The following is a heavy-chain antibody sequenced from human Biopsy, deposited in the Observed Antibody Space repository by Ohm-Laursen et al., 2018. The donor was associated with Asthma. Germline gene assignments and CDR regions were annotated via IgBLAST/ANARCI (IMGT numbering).Heavy chain of an antibody. CDR1: YGSITSGGYY. J-gene: IGHJ4*02. CDR3: ARAQDYYDSGGYYRSFDY. CDR2: IYYSGST. V-gene: IGHV4-31*03. Sequence: SETLSLTCTVSYGSITSGGYYWTWTRQHPGKGLEWIGFIYYSGSTYYNPSLKSRVSISIDTSKNQFSLKLSSVTAADTAVYYCARAQDYYDSGGYYRSFDYWGQGTLVTVSS. D-gene: IGHD3-22*01.